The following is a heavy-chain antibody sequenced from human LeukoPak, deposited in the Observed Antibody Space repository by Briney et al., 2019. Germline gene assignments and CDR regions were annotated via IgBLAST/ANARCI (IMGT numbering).Heavy chain of an antibody. D-gene: IGHD1-26*01. J-gene: IGHJ4*02. CDR3: ARVAYSGTYRWDY. Sequence: GGSLRLSCAASGFTFSSYAMHWVRQAPGKGLEWVAVISYDGSNKYYADSVKGRFTISRDNSKNTLYLQMNSLRAEDTAVYYCARVAYSGTYRWDYWGQGTLVTVSS. V-gene: IGHV3-30*04. CDR2: ISYDGSNK. CDR1: GFTFSSYA.